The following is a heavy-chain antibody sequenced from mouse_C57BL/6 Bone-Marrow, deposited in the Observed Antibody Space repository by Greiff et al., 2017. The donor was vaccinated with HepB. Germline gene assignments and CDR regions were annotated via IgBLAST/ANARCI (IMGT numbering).Heavy chain of an antibody. Sequence: VQRVESGPGLVAPSQSLSITCTVSGFSLTSYGVDWVRQSPGKGLEWLGVIWGVGSTNYNSALKSRLSISKDNSKSQVFLKMNSLQTDDTAMYYCASLLWGFAYWGQGTLVTVSA. V-gene: IGHV2-6*01. J-gene: IGHJ3*01. CDR1: GFSLTSYG. CDR2: IWGVGST. CDR3: ASLLWGFAY. D-gene: IGHD2-1*01.